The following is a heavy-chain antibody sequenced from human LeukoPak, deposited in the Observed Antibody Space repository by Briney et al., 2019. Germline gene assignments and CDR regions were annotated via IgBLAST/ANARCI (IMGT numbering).Heavy chain of an antibody. CDR1: GFLVSTNY. V-gene: IGHV3-53*05. Sequence: PGGSLRLSCAASGFLVSTNYMSWVRQAPGKGLEWVSVIYSGGAIHYADSVKGRFTISRDNSKNTLYLQMNSLRAEDTAVYYCAKDWQTYYDSSGYLDYWGQGTLVTVSS. CDR3: AKDWQTYYDSSGYLDY. D-gene: IGHD3-22*01. J-gene: IGHJ4*02. CDR2: IYSGGAI.